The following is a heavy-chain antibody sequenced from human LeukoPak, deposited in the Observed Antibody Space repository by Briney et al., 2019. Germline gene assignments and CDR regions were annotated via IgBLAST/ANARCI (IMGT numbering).Heavy chain of an antibody. V-gene: IGHV4-59*08. Sequence: SETLSLTCIVSGGSISRYYWSWIRQPPGKGLEWIGYIYYSGSTNYNPSLKSRVTVSVDTSKKQFSLKLSSVTAADTAVYYCARLGRYYGSGSYYKRGYFDYWGQGTLVTVPS. J-gene: IGHJ4*02. CDR3: ARLGRYYGSGSYYKRGYFDY. D-gene: IGHD3-10*01. CDR1: GGSISRYY. CDR2: IYYSGST.